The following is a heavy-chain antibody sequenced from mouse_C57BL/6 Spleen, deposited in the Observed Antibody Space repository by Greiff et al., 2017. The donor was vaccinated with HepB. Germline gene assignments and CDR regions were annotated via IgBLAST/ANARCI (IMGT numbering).Heavy chain of an antibody. D-gene: IGHD1-1*01. J-gene: IGHJ1*03. Sequence: EVMLVESGGGLVKPGGSLKLSCAASGFTFSDYGMHWVRQAPEKGLEWVAYISSGSSTIYYADTVKGRFTISRDNAKNTLFLQMTSLRSEDTAMYYCERNYYGTLYWYFDVWGTGTTVTVSS. CDR3: ERNYYGTLYWYFDV. CDR1: GFTFSDYG. V-gene: IGHV5-17*01. CDR2: ISSGSSTI.